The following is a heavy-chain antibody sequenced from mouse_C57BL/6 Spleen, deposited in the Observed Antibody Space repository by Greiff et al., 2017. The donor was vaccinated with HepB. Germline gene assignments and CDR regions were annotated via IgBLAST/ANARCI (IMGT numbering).Heavy chain of an antibody. CDR3: ARNYDYDGDFDY. CDR2: ISNGGGST. CDR1: GFTFSDYY. V-gene: IGHV5-12*01. D-gene: IGHD2-4*01. J-gene: IGHJ2*01. Sequence: EVKLVESGGGLVQPGGSLKLSCAASGFTFSDYYMYWVRQTPEKRLEWVAYISNGGGSTYYPDTVKGRFTISRDNAKNTLYLQMSRLKSEDTARYYGARNYDYDGDFDYWGQGTTLTVSS.